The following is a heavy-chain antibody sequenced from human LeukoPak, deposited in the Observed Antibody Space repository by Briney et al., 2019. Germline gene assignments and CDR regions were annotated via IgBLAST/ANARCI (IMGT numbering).Heavy chain of an antibody. J-gene: IGHJ4*02. CDR3: AKGLPWRQAAAGLYYFDY. V-gene: IGHV3-9*01. CDR2: ISWNSGSI. Sequence: PGGSLRLSCAASGFTFDDYAMHWVRQAPGKGLEWVSGISWNSGSIGYADSVKGRFTISRDNAKNSLYLQMNSLRAEDTALYYCAKGLPWRQAAAGLYYFDYWGQGTLVTVSS. CDR1: GFTFDDYA. D-gene: IGHD6-13*01.